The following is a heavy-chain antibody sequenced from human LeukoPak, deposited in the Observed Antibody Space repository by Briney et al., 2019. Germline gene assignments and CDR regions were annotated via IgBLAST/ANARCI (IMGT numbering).Heavy chain of an antibody. D-gene: IGHD3-22*01. CDR3: ARDVKYYYDSSEDMGYFDL. CDR1: GFTFSSYS. J-gene: IGHJ2*01. V-gene: IGHV3-48*04. CDR2: ISSSSTI. Sequence: GGSLRLSCAASGFTFSSYSMNWVRQAPGKGLEWGSYISSSSTIYYADSVKGRFTISRDNAKNSRHLQMNSLRAEDQAVYYCARDVKYYYDSSEDMGYFDLWGRGTLVTVSS.